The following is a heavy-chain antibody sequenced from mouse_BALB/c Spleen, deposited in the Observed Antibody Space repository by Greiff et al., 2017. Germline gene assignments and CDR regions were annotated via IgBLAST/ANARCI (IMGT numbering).Heavy chain of an antibody. D-gene: IGHD1-1*01. V-gene: IGHV3-8*02. Sequence: EVKLMESGPSLVKPSQTLSLTCSVTGDSITSGYWNWIRKFPGNKLEYMGYISYSGSTYYNPSLKSRISITRDTSKNQYYLQLNSVTTEDTATYYCARPLYGSSRAWFAYWGQGTLVTVSA. J-gene: IGHJ3*01. CDR1: GDSITSGY. CDR2: ISYSGST. CDR3: ARPLYGSSRAWFAY.